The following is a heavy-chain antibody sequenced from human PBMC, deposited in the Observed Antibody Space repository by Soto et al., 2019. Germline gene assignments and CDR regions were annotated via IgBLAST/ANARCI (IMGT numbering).Heavy chain of an antibody. J-gene: IGHJ5*02. Sequence: ASVKVSCKASGYTFINFDISWVRQAAGQGPEWLGWMNPGSGKTGYASKFQGRVAMTRDASTGTSHLELSSLTSDDTAVYYCARMASFRTLNWSEHWGQRTQIIASS. CDR3: ARMASFRTLNWSEH. CDR2: MNPGSGKT. CDR1: GYTFINFD. V-gene: IGHV1-8*02. D-gene: IGHD3-10*01.